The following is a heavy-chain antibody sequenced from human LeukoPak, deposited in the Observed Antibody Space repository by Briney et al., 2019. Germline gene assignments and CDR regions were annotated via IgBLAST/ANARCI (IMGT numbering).Heavy chain of an antibody. J-gene: IGHJ4*02. D-gene: IGHD3-10*01. CDR1: GFTFSSYS. V-gene: IGHV3-21*01. Sequence: PGGSLRLSCAGSGFTFSSYSMNWVRQAPGKGLEWVSSISSGSSYIYYADSVKGRFTISRDNAKNSLYLQMNSLRAEDTAVYYCARGEYGSGSYHIDYWGQGTLVTVSS. CDR3: ARGEYGSGSYHIDY. CDR2: ISSGSSYI.